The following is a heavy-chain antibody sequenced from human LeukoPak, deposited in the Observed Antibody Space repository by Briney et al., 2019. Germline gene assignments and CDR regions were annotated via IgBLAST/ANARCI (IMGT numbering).Heavy chain of an antibody. Sequence: SETLSLTCTVSGGSISSYYWSWIRQPPGKGLEWIGYIYYSGGTNYNPSLKSRVTISVDTSKNQFSLKLSSVTAADTAVYYCARGWAADYYFDYWGQGTLVTVSS. V-gene: IGHV4-59*01. CDR2: IYYSGGT. CDR1: GGSISSYY. CDR3: ARGWAADYYFDY. J-gene: IGHJ4*02. D-gene: IGHD6-13*01.